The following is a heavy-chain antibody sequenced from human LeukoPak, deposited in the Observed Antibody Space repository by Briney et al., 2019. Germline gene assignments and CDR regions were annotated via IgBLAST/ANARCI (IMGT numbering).Heavy chain of an antibody. J-gene: IGHJ4*02. V-gene: IGHV4-34*01. CDR2: INHSGST. D-gene: IGHD4-17*01. CDR1: GGSFSGYY. CDR3: ARTEHDYGGNPNHFDY. Sequence: PSETLSLTCAVYGGSFSGYYWSWIRQPPGKGLEWIGEINHSGSTNYNPSLKSRVTISVATYTNQFSLKLSSVTAADTAVYYCARTEHDYGGNPNHFDYWGQGTLVTVSS.